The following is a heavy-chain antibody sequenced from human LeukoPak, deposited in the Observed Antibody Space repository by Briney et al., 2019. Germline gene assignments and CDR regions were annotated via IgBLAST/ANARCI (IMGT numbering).Heavy chain of an antibody. D-gene: IGHD5-12*01. CDR3: ARLRGYNYGYGDQ. CDR2: ISYEEENI. Sequence: GGSLRLSCVASGFTFADSAMHWFRQTPGTGLEWVALISYEEENIYYSDSVKGRFTISRDNSKNTLFLQMNIVKTEDTAVYYCARLRGYNYGYGDQWGQGTLVTVSS. V-gene: IGHV3-30*04. CDR1: GFTFADSA. J-gene: IGHJ4*02.